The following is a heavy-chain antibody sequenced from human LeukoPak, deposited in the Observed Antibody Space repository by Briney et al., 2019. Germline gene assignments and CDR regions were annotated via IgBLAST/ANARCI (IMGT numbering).Heavy chain of an antibody. CDR2: VTTHGTSI. V-gene: IGHV3-74*01. Sequence: SGGSLRLSCAASGFTFSSDWMHWVRQAPGEGRVWGSGVTTHGTSIGYADSVKGRFTISRDNAKNTLYLEANSLRAEDTAVYYCVRDAEGSTPFDYWGQGTLVTVSS. D-gene: IGHD1-26*01. J-gene: IGHJ4*02. CDR1: GFTFSSDW. CDR3: VRDAEGSTPFDY.